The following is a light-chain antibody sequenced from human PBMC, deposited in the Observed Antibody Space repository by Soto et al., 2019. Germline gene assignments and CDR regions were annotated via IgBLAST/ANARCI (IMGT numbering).Light chain of an antibody. V-gene: IGKV3-20*01. CDR1: QSISSSY. CDR3: QQYGTSPPT. Sequence: EVVLTQSPDTLSLSPGERATFFCRASQSISSSYLAWYQQKLGQAPRLLIYGASTRVTGIPDRFSGSGSGTDFTLTVRRLEPEDFAVFYCQQYGTSPPTFGQWTKLEIK. J-gene: IGKJ2*01. CDR2: GAS.